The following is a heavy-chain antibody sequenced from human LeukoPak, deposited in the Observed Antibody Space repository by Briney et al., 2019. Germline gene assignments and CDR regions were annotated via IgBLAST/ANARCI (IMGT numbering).Heavy chain of an antibody. V-gene: IGHV3-13*01. CDR3: ARGRYSYGCLPGRVCINPDKNYYYYGMDV. CDR1: GFTFSSYD. D-gene: IGHD5-18*01. J-gene: IGHJ6*02. CDR2: IGTAGDT. Sequence: GGSLRLSCAASGFTFSSYDMHWVRQATGKGLEWVSAIGTAGDTYYPGSVKGRFTISRENAKNSLDLQMNRLRAGDMDVYYCARGRYSYGCLPGRVCINPDKNYYYYGMDVWGQGTTVTVSS.